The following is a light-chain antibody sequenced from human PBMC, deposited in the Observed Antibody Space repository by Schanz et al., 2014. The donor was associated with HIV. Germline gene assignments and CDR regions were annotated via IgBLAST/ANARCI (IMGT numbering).Light chain of an antibody. V-gene: IGLV1-40*01. J-gene: IGLJ3*02. Sequence: QSVLTQPPSVSGAPGQRVSISCTGNTSNIGAGYDVHWYLQLPGSAPKLLIYGNNNRPSGVPDRFSGSKSGTSASLAITGLQAEDEADYYCQSYDNSLSGWVFGGGTKLTVL. CDR1: TSNIGAGYD. CDR2: GNN. CDR3: QSYDNSLSGWV.